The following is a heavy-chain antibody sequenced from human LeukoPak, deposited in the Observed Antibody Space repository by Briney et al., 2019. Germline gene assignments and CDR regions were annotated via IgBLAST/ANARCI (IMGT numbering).Heavy chain of an antibody. CDR2: INSDGSST. D-gene: IGHD5-24*01. CDR1: GFTFSSYA. CDR3: ARGRDGYNLPIDY. J-gene: IGHJ4*02. V-gene: IGHV3-74*01. Sequence: GGSLRLSCAASGFTFSSYAMSWVRQAPGKGLEWVSRINSDGSSTSYADSVKGRFTISRDNAKNTLYLQMNSLRAEDTAVYYCARGRDGYNLPIDYWGQGTLVTVSS.